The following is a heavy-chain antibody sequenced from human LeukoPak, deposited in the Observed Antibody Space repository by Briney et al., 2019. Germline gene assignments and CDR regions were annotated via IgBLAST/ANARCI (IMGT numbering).Heavy chain of an antibody. V-gene: IGHV3-48*01. J-gene: IGHJ4*02. CDR2: ISSSSSTI. CDR1: GFTFSSYS. Sequence: PGGSLRLSCAASGFTFSSYSMNWVRQAPGKGLEWVSYISSSSSTIYYADSVKGRFTISRDNAKNSLYLQMNSLRAEDTAVYYWARDEYYYDSSGYYSQGCDYWGQGTLVTVSS. CDR3: ARDEYYYDSSGYYSQGCDY. D-gene: IGHD3-22*01.